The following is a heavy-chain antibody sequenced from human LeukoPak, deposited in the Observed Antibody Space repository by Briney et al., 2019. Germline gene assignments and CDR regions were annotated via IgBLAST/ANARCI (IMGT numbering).Heavy chain of an antibody. CDR2: IYYSGST. CDR1: GGSLNSYF. Sequence: PSETLFHTCTVSGGSLNSYFWSWIRQPPGKGLEWIGYIYYSGSTNYNPSLKSRVTISVDTSKNQFSLKLSSVTAADTAVYYCARVYSPFGDWLPQYFGVQGRLTLVTVSS. J-gene: IGHJ2*01. D-gene: IGHD2-21*02. CDR3: ARVYSPFGDWLPQYFGV. V-gene: IGHV4-59*01.